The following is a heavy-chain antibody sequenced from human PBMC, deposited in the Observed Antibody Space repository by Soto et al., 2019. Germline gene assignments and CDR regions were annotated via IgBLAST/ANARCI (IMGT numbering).Heavy chain of an antibody. CDR3: ARDLTDIVGLVAAIGWFDP. Sequence: GASGKVSCKASGYTFTSYGISWVRQAPGQGLEWMGWISAYNGNTNYAQKLQGRVTMTTDTSTSTAYMELRSLRSDDTAVYYCARDLTDIVGLVAAIGWFDPWGQGTLVTGSS. CDR2: ISAYNGNT. CDR1: GYTFTSYG. V-gene: IGHV1-18*01. D-gene: IGHD2-15*01. J-gene: IGHJ5*02.